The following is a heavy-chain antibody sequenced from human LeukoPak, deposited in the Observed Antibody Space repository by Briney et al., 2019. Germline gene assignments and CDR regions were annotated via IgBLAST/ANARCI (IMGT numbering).Heavy chain of an antibody. CDR2: IWYDGSNK. CDR1: GFTFSSYG. V-gene: IGHV3-33*01. D-gene: IGHD5-12*01. J-gene: IGHJ4*02. Sequence: QPGRSLRLSCAASGFTFSSYGMHWVRQAPGKGLEWVAGIWYDGSNKYYADSVKGRFTISRDNSKNTLYLQMNSLRAEDTAVYYCARDSGIWDIVATPDDYWGQGTLVTVSS. CDR3: ARDSGIWDIVATPDDY.